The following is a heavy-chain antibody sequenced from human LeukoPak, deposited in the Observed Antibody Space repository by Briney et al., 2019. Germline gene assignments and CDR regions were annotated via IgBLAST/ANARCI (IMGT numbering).Heavy chain of an antibody. D-gene: IGHD6-13*01. J-gene: IGHJ4*02. CDR1: GFTFSSYS. V-gene: IGHV3-21*01. Sequence: GGSLRLSCAASGFTFSSYSMNWVRQAPGKGLEWVSSISSSSYIYYADSVKGRFTISRDNAKNSLYLQMNSLRAEDTAVYYCASKPIAAAGPVDYWGQGTLVTVSS. CDR2: ISSSSYI. CDR3: ASKPIAAAGPVDY.